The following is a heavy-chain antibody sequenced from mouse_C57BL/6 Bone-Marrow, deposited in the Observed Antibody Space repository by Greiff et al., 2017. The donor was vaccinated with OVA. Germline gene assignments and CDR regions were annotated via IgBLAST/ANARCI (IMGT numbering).Heavy chain of an antibody. CDR2: INPDNGGT. CDR1: GYTFTDYY. CDR3: ARREGYDVCAMDY. D-gene: IGHD2-2*01. J-gene: IGHJ4*01. Sequence: EVQLQESGPVLVKPGASVKMSCKASGYTFTDYYMNWVQQSHGKSLEWIGVINPDNGGTTDNQKVKGKSTLTVDKSTSTAYMELDSLTSEDSAVYYCARREGYDVCAMDYWGQGTSVTVSS. V-gene: IGHV1-19*01.